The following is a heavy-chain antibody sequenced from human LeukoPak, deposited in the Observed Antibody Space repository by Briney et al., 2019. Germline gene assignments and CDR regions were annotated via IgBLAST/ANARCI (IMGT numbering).Heavy chain of an antibody. CDR2: INPDSGGT. J-gene: IGHJ5*02. CDR1: GYTFTDYY. CDR3: TREVRAGNWFDP. D-gene: IGHD3-22*01. V-gene: IGHV1-2*02. Sequence: ASVKVSCKASGYTFTDYYIHWVRQAPGQGLEWVGWINPDSGGTNYAQKFQGRVTMTRDTSISTVYMELSRLRSDDTAVFYCTREVRAGNWFDPWGQGTLVTVSS.